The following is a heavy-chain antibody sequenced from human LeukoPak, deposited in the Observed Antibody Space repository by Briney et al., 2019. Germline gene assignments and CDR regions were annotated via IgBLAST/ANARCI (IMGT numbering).Heavy chain of an antibody. CDR2: INPTGGSR. J-gene: IGHJ4*02. D-gene: IGHD2-2*01. V-gene: IGHV3-23*01. Sequence: GGSLRLSCAASGFTFTDYAMHWVRQAPGKGLQWVSTINPTGGSRYYVDSVKGRFTISRDNSKNTLYLQMNSLRAEDTAVYYCAKVSRQADCSSTSCYHNGDYWGQGTLVTVSS. CDR1: GFTFTDYA. CDR3: AKVSRQADCSSTSCYHNGDY.